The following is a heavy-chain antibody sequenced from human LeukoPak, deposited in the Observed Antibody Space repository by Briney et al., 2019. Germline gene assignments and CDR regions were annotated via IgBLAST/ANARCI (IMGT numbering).Heavy chain of an antibody. CDR1: VGSVGSAGYY. D-gene: IGHD2-8*01. CDR3: AHLRNGTSDVFDI. CDR2: IYYIRNT. J-gene: IGHJ3*02. V-gene: IGHV4-61*08. Sequence: PSETLSLTCTVSVGSVGSAGYYWSWIRQPPGGGLEWIGYIYYIRNTNYNPSLKSRVTMSLDPSKNQFSLQLNSVTPEDTAVYYRAHLRNGTSDVFDIWGQGTMLTVSS.